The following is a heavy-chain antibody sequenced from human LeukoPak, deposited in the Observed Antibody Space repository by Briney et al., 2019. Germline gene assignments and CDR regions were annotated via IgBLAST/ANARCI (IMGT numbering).Heavy chain of an antibody. Sequence: GGSLRLSCAASGFTFSSCAMSWVRQAPGKGLEWVLGISGSGGGPIYADSVKGRFTISRDNSKNTLYLQMNSLRAEDTALYYCAKRMTTVTNFDYWGQGTLVTVSS. D-gene: IGHD4-17*01. CDR2: ISGSGGGP. V-gene: IGHV3-23*01. CDR3: AKRMTTVTNFDY. J-gene: IGHJ4*02. CDR1: GFTFSSCA.